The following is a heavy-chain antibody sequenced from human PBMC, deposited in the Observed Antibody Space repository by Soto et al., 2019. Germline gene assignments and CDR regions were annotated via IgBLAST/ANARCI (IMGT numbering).Heavy chain of an antibody. CDR1: GFTFTSSS. CDR3: ARVLRVSPSICYSSDDPDYFDD. V-gene: IGHV1-58*02. CDR2: IVVGSGNT. Sequence: SVKVSCKASGFTFTSSSMQWVRQARGQRLEWIGWIVVGSGNTNYAQKFQERVTITRDMSTSTAYMELSSLRSEDTAVYYCARVLRVSPSICYSSDDPDYFDDCGQRTLVTVSA. D-gene: IGHD3-22*01. J-gene: IGHJ4*02.